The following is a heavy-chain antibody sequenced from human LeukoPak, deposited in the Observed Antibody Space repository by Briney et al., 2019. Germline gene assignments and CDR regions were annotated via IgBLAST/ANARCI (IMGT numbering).Heavy chain of an antibody. V-gene: IGHV1-69-2*01. CDR2: IDPEDGAT. J-gene: IGHJ4*02. D-gene: IGHD2/OR15-2a*01. CDR1: GYTFIDSF. CDR3: AARMRF. Sequence: ASVKVSCKTSGYTFIDSFIHLMQQAPGKGFEWMGLIDPEDGATEYAERFQGRVTITAERSPDTAYLELTSLRSDDTAVYFCAARMRFWGQGNRVTVFS.